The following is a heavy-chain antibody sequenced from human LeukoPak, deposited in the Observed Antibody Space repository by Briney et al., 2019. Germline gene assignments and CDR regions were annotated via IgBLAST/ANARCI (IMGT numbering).Heavy chain of an antibody. CDR2: INSNSGGT. D-gene: IGHD6-19*01. Sequence: ASVKVSCKASGYTFTGYYMHWVRQAPGQGLEWMGWINSNSGGTNYAQKFQGWVTMTRDTSISTAYMELSRLRSDDTAVYYCARGGLIAVAGSRDAFDIWGQGTMVTVSS. J-gene: IGHJ3*02. CDR1: GYTFTGYY. V-gene: IGHV1-2*04. CDR3: ARGGLIAVAGSRDAFDI.